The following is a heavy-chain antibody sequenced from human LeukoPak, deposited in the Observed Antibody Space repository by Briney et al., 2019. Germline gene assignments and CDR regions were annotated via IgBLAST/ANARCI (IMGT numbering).Heavy chain of an antibody. V-gene: IGHV3-73*01. CDR1: GFTSSGSA. D-gene: IGHD2-2*01. Sequence: GGSLRLSCAASGFTSSGSAMHWVRQASGKGLEWVGRIRSKANSYATAYAASVKGRFTISRDNAKNSLYLQMNSLRAEDTALYHCARSRRGSYYYYYMDVWGKGTTVTISS. CDR2: IRSKANSYAT. J-gene: IGHJ6*03. CDR3: ARSRRGSYYYYYMDV.